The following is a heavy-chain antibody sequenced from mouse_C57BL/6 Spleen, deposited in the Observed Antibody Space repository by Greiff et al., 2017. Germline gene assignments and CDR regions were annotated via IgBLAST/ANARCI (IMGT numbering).Heavy chain of an antibody. CDR1: GFTFSSYA. D-gene: IGHD3-2*02. CDR3: TRGSSGYGAMDY. CDR2: ISSGGDYI. V-gene: IGHV5-9-1*02. Sequence: EVKVVESGEGLVKPGGSLKLSCAASGFTFSSYAMSWVRQTPEKRLEWVAYISSGGDYIYYADTVKGRFTISRDNARNTLYLQMSSLKSEDTAMYYCTRGSSGYGAMDYWGQGTSVTVSS. J-gene: IGHJ4*01.